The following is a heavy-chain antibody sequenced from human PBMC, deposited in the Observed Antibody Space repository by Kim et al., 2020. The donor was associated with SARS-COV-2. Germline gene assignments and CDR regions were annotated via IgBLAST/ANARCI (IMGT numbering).Heavy chain of an antibody. CDR2: IYSGGST. J-gene: IGHJ6*02. V-gene: IGHV3-53*01. Sequence: GGSLRLSCAASGFTVSRNYMSWVRQAPGKGLEWVSVIYSGGSTYYADSVKGRFTISRDNSKNTLYLQMNSLRAEDTAVYYCARGLVGSSGGYGMDVWGPGTTLTV. CDR3: ARGLVGSSGGYGMDV. CDR1: GFTVSRNY. D-gene: IGHD6-13*01.